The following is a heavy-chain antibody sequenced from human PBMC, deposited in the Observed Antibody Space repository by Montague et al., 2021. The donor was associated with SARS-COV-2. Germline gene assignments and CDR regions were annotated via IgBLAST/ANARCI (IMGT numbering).Heavy chain of an antibody. CDR1: GYTFINSW. J-gene: IGHJ5*02. Sequence: QSGAEVKKPGESLRISCQASGYTFINSWIIWVRQMPGKGLEWMGRIDPSDSYATYSPSFQGHVTISADKSINTAYLQWRSLKTSDTAIYYCSGEDLNWFDPWGQGTLVTVSS. CDR3: SGEDLNWFDP. V-gene: IGHV5-10-1*01. CDR2: IDPSDSYA.